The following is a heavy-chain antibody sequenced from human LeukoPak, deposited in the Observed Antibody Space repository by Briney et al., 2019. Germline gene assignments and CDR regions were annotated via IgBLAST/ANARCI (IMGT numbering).Heavy chain of an antibody. CDR3: AKAPTERAVRGVIITPDY. D-gene: IGHD3-10*01. CDR1: GFTFSSYA. Sequence: GGSLTLSCAASGFTFSSYAMSWVRQAPGKGLEWVSAISGSGGSTYYADSVKGRFTISRDNSKNTLYLQMNSLRAEDTAVYYCAKAPTERAVRGVIITPDYWGQGTLVTVSS. V-gene: IGHV3-23*01. CDR2: ISGSGGST. J-gene: IGHJ4*02.